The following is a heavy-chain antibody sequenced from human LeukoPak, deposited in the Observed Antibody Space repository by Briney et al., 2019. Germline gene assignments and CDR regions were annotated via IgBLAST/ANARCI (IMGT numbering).Heavy chain of an antibody. V-gene: IGHV3-7*01. CDR2: MKQDGSQK. CDR3: ARDLLYYGSGIDY. D-gene: IGHD3-10*01. Sequence: GGSLRLSCVASGFTFSMYWMTWFRQAPGKGLEWVANMKQDGSQKNYVDSVKGRFTISRDNAKNSLYLQMNSLRAEDTAVYYCARDLLYYGSGIDYWGQGTPVTVSS. J-gene: IGHJ4*02. CDR1: GFTFSMYW.